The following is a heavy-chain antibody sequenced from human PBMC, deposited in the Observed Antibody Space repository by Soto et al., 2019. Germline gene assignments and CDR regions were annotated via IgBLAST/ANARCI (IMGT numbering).Heavy chain of an antibody. J-gene: IGHJ4*02. D-gene: IGHD3-22*01. V-gene: IGHV5-51*01. CDR3: ARPTPYYYDSSGYYNYDPRNYYFDY. CDR1: GYSFTSYW. CDR2: IYPGDSDT. Sequence: PGESLKISCKGSGYSFTSYWIGWVRQMPGKGLEWMGIIYPGDSDTRYSPSFQGQVTISADKSISTAYLQWSSLKASDTAMYYCARPTPYYYDSSGYYNYDPRNYYFDYWGQGTLVTVSS.